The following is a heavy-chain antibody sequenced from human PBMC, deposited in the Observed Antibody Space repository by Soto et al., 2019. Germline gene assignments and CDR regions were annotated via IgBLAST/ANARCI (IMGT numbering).Heavy chain of an antibody. J-gene: IGHJ5*02. CDR2: ISGNGIAT. Sequence: GGSLRLSCEASGFIFSDHAMSWVRQAPGKGLEWVSAISGNGIATYYADSVKGRFTISRDNSKNTLYLQMNRLRADDTAVYYCARDAISMVWGTNNWFDPWGKGTLVTVAS. CDR3: ARDAISMVWGTNNWFDP. D-gene: IGHD3-10*01. V-gene: IGHV3-23*01. CDR1: GFIFSDHA.